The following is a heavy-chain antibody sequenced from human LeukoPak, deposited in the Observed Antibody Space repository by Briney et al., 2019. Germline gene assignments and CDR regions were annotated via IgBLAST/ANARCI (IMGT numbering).Heavy chain of an antibody. D-gene: IGHD3-10*01. Sequence: PGGSLRLSCAASGFTVSDYSMSWVRQAPGKGLEWVSAIGGSGGSSYYADSVKGRVTISRDNSKNTLYLQMNSLRAEDTAVYYCARKAGYYYGSGDYWGQGTLVTVSS. V-gene: IGHV3-23*01. CDR3: ARKAGYYYGSGDY. CDR2: IGGSGGSS. J-gene: IGHJ4*02. CDR1: GFTVSDYS.